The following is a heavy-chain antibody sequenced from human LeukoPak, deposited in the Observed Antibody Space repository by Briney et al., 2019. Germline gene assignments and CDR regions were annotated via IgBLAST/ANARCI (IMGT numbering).Heavy chain of an antibody. CDR2: IYSGGST. CDR3: ARAGYYDSSGYYLDY. Sequence: PGGSLRLSGAASGFTVSSNYMSWVRQAPGTGLEWVSVIYSGGSTYYADSVKGRFTISRDNSKNTLYLQMNSLRAEDTAVYYCARAGYYDSSGYYLDYWGQGTLVTVSS. D-gene: IGHD3-22*01. CDR1: GFTVSSNY. V-gene: IGHV3-66*02. J-gene: IGHJ4*02.